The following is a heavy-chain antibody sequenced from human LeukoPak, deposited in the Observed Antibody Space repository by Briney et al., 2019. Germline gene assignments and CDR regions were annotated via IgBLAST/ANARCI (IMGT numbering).Heavy chain of an antibody. Sequence: ASVKVSCKASGYTFTGYYMHWVRQAPGQGLKWMGWINPNSGATHYAQSFQARVTMTRDTSIASSYMELTGLEFDDTAVYYCARGRRILGGPENAGDFFDFWGQGSLVTVSS. D-gene: IGHD3-16*01. V-gene: IGHV1-2*02. CDR2: INPNSGAT. J-gene: IGHJ4*01. CDR3: ARGRRILGGPENAGDFFDF. CDR1: GYTFTGYY.